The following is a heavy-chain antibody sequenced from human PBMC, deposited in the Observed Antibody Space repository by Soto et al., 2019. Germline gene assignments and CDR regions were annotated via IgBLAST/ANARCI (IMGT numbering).Heavy chain of an antibody. V-gene: IGHV1-18*01. Sequence: ASVKVSCKASGYTFTSYGISWVRQAPGQGLEWMGWISGYNGKTNYAQKVQDRVTMTTDTSTSTVYMELRSLRSDDTAMYYCARRGYSYGLNYYYYGMDVWGQGTTVTVSS. CDR2: ISGYNGKT. CDR1: GYTFTSYG. J-gene: IGHJ6*02. D-gene: IGHD5-18*01. CDR3: ARRGYSYGLNYYYYGMDV.